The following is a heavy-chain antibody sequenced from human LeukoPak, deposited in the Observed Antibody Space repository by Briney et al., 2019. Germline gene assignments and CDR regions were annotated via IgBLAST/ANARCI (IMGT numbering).Heavy chain of an antibody. D-gene: IGHD3-10*01. Sequence: PGGSLRLSCAASGFFLRNHWMSWVRQAPGKGLEWVAIIKQDGSEKYYVDSVKGRFTISRDNAKNSLYLQMNSLRAEDTAVYYCTTVDYMVRGAILSDYWGQGTLVTVSS. CDR2: IKQDGSEK. J-gene: IGHJ4*02. CDR1: GFFLRNHW. V-gene: IGHV3-7*05. CDR3: TTVDYMVRGAILSDY.